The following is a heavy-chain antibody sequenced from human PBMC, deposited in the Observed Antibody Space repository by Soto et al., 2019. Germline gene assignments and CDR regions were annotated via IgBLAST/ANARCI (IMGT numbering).Heavy chain of an antibody. Sequence: GGSLRPSCAASGFTFSSYSMNWVRQAPGKGLEWVSSISSSSSYIYYADSVKGRFTISRDNAKNSLYLQMNSLRAEDTAVYYCAGNFLYCTNGVCYDYWGQGTLVTVSS. J-gene: IGHJ4*02. V-gene: IGHV3-21*01. CDR1: GFTFSSYS. D-gene: IGHD2-8*01. CDR2: ISSSSSYI. CDR3: AGNFLYCTNGVCYDY.